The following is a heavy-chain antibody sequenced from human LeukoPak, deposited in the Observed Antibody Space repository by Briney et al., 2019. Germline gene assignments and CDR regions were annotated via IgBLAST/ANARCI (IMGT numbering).Heavy chain of an antibody. V-gene: IGHV3-9*01. CDR1: GFTFDDYA. CDR2: ISWNSGTI. J-gene: IGHJ4*02. CDR3: AKDNRRHYTSGPNPDSLH. Sequence: GGSLRLSCAASGFTFDDYAMHWVRQAPGKGLEWVSGISWNSGTIDYADSVRGRFTISRDNAKNSLYLQMDSLRVEDTAFYYCAKDNRRHYTSGPNPDSLHWGQGALVTVSS. D-gene: IGHD6-19*01.